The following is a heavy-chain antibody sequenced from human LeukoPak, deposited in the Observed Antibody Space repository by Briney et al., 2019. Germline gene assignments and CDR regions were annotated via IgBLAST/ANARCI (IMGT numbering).Heavy chain of an antibody. CDR1: GYTFSSYG. Sequence: GRSLRLSCAASGYTFSSYGMHWVRQRPGKGLEWLTVIWSDESKKYYGDSVKGRFTVSRDNSKNTLYLDINSLRVDDTAIYYLARGVLLQGRNMALETWGKG. CDR2: IWSDESKK. V-gene: IGHV3-33*01. J-gene: IGHJ6*03. CDR3: ARGVLLQGRNMALET. D-gene: IGHD3-3*01.